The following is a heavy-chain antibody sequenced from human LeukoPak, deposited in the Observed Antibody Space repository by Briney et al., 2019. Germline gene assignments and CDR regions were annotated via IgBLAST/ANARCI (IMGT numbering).Heavy chain of an antibody. CDR2: ISYDGSNK. V-gene: IGHV3-30*03. CDR3: ARTTLLQHLDAFDI. D-gene: IGHD1-1*01. J-gene: IGHJ3*02. Sequence: GGSLRLSCGASGFTLSDFWMFWVRQAPGKGLEWVAVISYDGSNKYYADSVKGRFTISRDNSKNTLYLQMNSLRAEDTAVYYCARTTLLQHLDAFDIWGQGTMVTVSS. CDR1: GFTLSDFW.